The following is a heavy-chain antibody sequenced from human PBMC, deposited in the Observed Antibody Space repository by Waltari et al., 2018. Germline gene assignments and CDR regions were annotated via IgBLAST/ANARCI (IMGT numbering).Heavy chain of an antibody. J-gene: IGHJ4*02. CDR3: ARGLKDGYNWRAFYFDY. Sequence: QVQLVQSGAEVKKPGASVKVSCKASGYTFTSYDITSVRPATGQGLEWMGWMNPNSGNTGYAQKFQGRVTMTRNTSISTAYMELSSLRSEDTAVYYCARGLKDGYNWRAFYFDYWGQGTLVTVSS. CDR2: MNPNSGNT. V-gene: IGHV1-8*01. CDR1: GYTFTSYD. D-gene: IGHD5-12*01.